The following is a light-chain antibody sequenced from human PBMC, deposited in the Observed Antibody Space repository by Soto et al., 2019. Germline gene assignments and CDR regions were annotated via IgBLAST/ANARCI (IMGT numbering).Light chain of an antibody. Sequence: LTESLGTLSLSPGERATLSFMASQSVSTRSLAWYQQKPGQAPRLLISGASSRAADIPDRFSGTGSGTDFTLTINRLEPDYFAVYYCQQYDSSPRTFSQGT. CDR1: QSVSTRS. J-gene: IGKJ1*01. CDR3: QQYDSSPRT. V-gene: IGKV3-20*01. CDR2: GAS.